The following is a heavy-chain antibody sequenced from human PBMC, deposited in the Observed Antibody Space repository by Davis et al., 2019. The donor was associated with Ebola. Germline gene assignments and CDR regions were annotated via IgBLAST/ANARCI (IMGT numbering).Heavy chain of an antibody. Sequence: PSGSLTLSCAASGFTFSSYGISWVRQAPGKGLEWVSAMSGSAGNTYYADSVKGRFTISRDNSKNTLYLQMNSLRAEDTAVYYCAKSQFWTPYYFDYWGQGTLVTVSS. J-gene: IGHJ4*02. CDR1: GFTFSSYG. CDR3: AKSQFWTPYYFDY. V-gene: IGHV3-23*01. CDR2: MSGSAGNT. D-gene: IGHD3/OR15-3a*01.